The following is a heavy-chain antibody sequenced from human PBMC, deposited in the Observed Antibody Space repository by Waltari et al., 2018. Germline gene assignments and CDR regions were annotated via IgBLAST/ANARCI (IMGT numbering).Heavy chain of an antibody. D-gene: IGHD2-8*02. CDR1: GFTLDDYG. CDR3: ARVDYHYTGLTYYFDY. J-gene: IGHJ4*02. V-gene: IGHV3-20*01. CDR2: ISWNGVSI. Sequence: EVQLVESGGGVVRPGGYLRLSCADSGFTLDDYGMRWVREVPGNGLGWVSGISWNGVSIGYADSVKCRFTISRDNAKNSLYLQINSLRAEDTALYHCARVDYHYTGLTYYFDYWCQGALVTVSS.